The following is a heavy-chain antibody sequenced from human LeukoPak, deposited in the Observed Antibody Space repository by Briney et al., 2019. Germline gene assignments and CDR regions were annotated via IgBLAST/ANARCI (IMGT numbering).Heavy chain of an antibody. D-gene: IGHD1-14*01. CDR3: ARDGNPWNLDV. Sequence: SETLSLTCTVSGGSISSYYWSWIRQPPGKALEWIGYIYYSGRTSYNPSLKSRVTMSVDTSKNQFSLQLSSVTAADTAVYYCARDGNPWNLDVWGRGTLVTVSS. CDR2: IYYSGRT. CDR1: GGSISSYY. V-gene: IGHV4-59*01. J-gene: IGHJ2*01.